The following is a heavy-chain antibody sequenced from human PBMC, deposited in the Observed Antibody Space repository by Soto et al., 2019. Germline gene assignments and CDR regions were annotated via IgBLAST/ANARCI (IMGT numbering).Heavy chain of an antibody. CDR3: ASLRRGSRWYGYMDV. Sequence: QLQLQESGPGLVKPSETLSLTCIVSGGSISSSSNCWGWVRQPPGTGLEWIGSIQYSGSTNYNPSLKSRVTISVDTSKNQFSLKLTSVTAADTAVYYCASLRRGSRWYGYMDVWGKGTTVTVSS. D-gene: IGHD6-13*01. CDR1: GGSISSSSNC. J-gene: IGHJ6*03. V-gene: IGHV4-39*01. CDR2: IQYSGST.